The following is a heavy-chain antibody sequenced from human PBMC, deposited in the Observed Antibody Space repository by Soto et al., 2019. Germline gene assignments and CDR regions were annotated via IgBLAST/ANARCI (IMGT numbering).Heavy chain of an antibody. CDR2: IYHSGST. CDR1: GYSISSGYY. V-gene: IGHV4-38-2*01. Sequence: SETLSLTCAVSGYSISSGYYWGWIRQPPGKGLEWIGNIYHSGSTYYNPSLKSRVTISVDTSKNQFSLKLSSVTAADTAVYYCARTPNGYGDYYFDYWGQGSLVTVSS. D-gene: IGHD4-17*01. CDR3: ARTPNGYGDYYFDY. J-gene: IGHJ4*02.